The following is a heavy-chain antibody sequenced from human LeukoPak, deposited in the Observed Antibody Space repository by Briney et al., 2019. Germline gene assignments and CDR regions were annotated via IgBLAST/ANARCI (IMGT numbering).Heavy chain of an antibody. CDR2: ISGDGGST. J-gene: IGHJ5*02. CDR1: GFTFDDYA. CDR3: AKGHIGYCTNGVCPGIDP. Sequence: GGSLRLSCAASGFTFDDYAMHWVRQAPGKGLEWVSLISGDGGSTSYADSVKGRFTISRDNSKNSLYLQMNSLRTEDTALYYCAKGHIGYCTNGVCPGIDPWGQGTLVTVSS. D-gene: IGHD2-8*01. V-gene: IGHV3-43*02.